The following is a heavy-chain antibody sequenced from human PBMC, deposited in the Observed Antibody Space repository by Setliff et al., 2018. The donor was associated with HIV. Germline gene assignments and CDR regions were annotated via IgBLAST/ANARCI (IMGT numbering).Heavy chain of an antibody. Sequence: PGGSLRLSCEASGFTFSGYWMHWVRQAPGKELVWVSRINSDGSSISYADSVKGRFTISRDNAKNTVYLQMNSLRGEDTAVYYCAKDHATSSWFTALLDYWGQGALVTVSS. J-gene: IGHJ4*02. V-gene: IGHV3-74*01. CDR2: INSDGSSI. CDR1: GFTFSGYW. D-gene: IGHD6-13*01. CDR3: AKDHATSSWFTALLDY.